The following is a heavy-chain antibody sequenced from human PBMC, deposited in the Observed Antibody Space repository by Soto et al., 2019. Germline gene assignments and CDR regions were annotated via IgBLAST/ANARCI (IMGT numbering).Heavy chain of an antibody. J-gene: IGHJ2*01. CDR3: AKDRKAGIGGNLPRDWYFDL. V-gene: IGHV3-30*18. Sequence: QVQLVESGGGVVQPGRSLRLSCAASGFTFSSYGMHWVRQAPGKGLEWVAVISYDGSNKYYADSVKGRITISRDNSNNTLYLQMNSLRAEDTAVYYCAKDRKAGIGGNLPRDWYFDLWGRGTLVTDSS. CDR2: ISYDGSNK. D-gene: IGHD2-15*01. CDR1: GFTFSSYG.